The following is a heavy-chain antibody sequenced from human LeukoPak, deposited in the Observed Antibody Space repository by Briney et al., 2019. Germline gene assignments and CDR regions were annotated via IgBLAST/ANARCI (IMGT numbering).Heavy chain of an antibody. CDR1: GVSFSGYY. Sequence: SETLSLTCAVYGVSFSGYYWSWIRQPPGKGLEWIGEINHSGSTNYNPSLKSRVTISVDTSKNQFSLKLSSVTAADTAVYYCARGRFDSSGYYSRSRAFDIWGQGTMVTVSS. V-gene: IGHV4-34*01. J-gene: IGHJ3*02. CDR2: INHSGST. CDR3: ARGRFDSSGYYSRSRAFDI. D-gene: IGHD3-22*01.